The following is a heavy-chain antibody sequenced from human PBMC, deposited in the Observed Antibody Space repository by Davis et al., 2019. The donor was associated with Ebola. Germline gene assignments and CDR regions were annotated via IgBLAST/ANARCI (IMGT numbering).Heavy chain of an antibody. CDR2: IKSKTDGGTT. CDR3: TTDRVLDYDFWSGYYPNGDY. D-gene: IGHD3-3*01. Sequence: PGGSLRLSCAASGFTFSNAWMSWVRQAPGKGLEWVGRIKSKTDGGTTDYAAPVKGRFTISRDDSKNTLYLQMNSLKTEDTAVYYCTTDRVLDYDFWSGYYPNGDYWGQGTLVTVSS. J-gene: IGHJ4*02. CDR1: GFTFSNAW. V-gene: IGHV3-15*01.